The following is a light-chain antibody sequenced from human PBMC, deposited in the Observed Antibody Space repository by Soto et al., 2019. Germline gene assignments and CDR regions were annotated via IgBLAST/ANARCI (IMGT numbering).Light chain of an antibody. CDR1: QSVSSN. V-gene: IGKV3-15*01. Sequence: EIVMTQSAATLSVSPGERATLSCRASQSVSSNLAWYQQKPGQARRLLIYGASTRATGIPARFSGSGSGTEFTLTISSLQSEDFAVYYCQQYNNWPPWTFGQGTKVDIK. J-gene: IGKJ1*01. CDR3: QQYNNWPPWT. CDR2: GAS.